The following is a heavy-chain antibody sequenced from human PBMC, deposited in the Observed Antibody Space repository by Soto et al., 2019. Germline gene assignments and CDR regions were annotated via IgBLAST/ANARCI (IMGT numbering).Heavy chain of an antibody. D-gene: IGHD5-18*01. J-gene: IGHJ4*02. V-gene: IGHV3-48*02. CDR2: IHSSSSTI. Sequence: GGSLRLSCAASGLTFTSYSMNWVRQAPGKGLEWVSFIHSSSSTIYYADSVKGRFTISRDNAKNSLYLQMNSLRDEDTAVFYGARDRGYTYGFDFWGQGALVTVS. CDR1: GLTFTSYS. CDR3: ARDRGYTYGFDF.